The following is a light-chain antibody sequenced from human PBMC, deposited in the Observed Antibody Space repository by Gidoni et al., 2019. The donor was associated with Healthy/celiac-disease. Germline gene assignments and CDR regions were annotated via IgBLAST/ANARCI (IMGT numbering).Light chain of an antibody. CDR3: QQYNSYSMYT. V-gene: IGKV1-5*03. CDR2: KAS. J-gene: IGKJ2*01. Sequence: DIQMTQSPSTLSASVGDRVTITCRASQSSSSWFACYQQKPGKAPKLLIYKASSLESGVPSRFSGSGAGTEFTLTIISLQPDDFATYYCQQYNSYSMYTFGQXTKVEIK. CDR1: QSSSSW.